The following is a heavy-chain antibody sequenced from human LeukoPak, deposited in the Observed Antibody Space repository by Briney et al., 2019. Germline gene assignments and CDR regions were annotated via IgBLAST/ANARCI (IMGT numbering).Heavy chain of an antibody. V-gene: IGHV4-59*01. D-gene: IGHD6-13*01. CDR3: ARDRTAAAVFDY. J-gene: IGHJ4*02. Sequence: PGGSVRLSCVVSGFTFSNYAMNWVRQAPGKGLEWIGYIYYSGSTNYNPSLKSRVTISVDTSKNQFSLKLSSVTAADTAVYYCARDRTAAAVFDYWGQGTLVTVSS. CDR2: IYYSGST. CDR1: GFTFSNYA.